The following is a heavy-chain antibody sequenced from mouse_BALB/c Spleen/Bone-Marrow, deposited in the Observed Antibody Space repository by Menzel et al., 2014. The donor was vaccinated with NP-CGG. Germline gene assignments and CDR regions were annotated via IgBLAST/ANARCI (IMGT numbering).Heavy chain of an antibody. Sequence: EVKLVESGAELVKPGASVKLSRTASGFNIKDAYIHWVKRRPEQGLEWIGRIDPENGNIKYDPKFQVKATITADTSSNTAYLQLSSLTSEDTAVYYCTRRGFDFWGQGTTLTVSS. CDR2: IDPENGNI. CDR3: TRRGFDF. V-gene: IGHV14-3*02. J-gene: IGHJ2*01. CDR1: GFNIKDAY.